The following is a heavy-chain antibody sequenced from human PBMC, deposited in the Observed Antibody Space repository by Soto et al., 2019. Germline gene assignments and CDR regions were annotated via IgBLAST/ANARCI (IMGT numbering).Heavy chain of an antibody. D-gene: IGHD2-21*02. Sequence: QVQLQQSGPGLVKPSQTLSLNCTVSGGSISHEYYHWTWIRQAPGKGLEGIGYISYSGSIIYNPSFKSRGTISVVTSKNQFSLQLMSVTAADAAVYFCSREDDGGDRDYYGLDVWGQGTTVTVSS. J-gene: IGHJ6*02. CDR2: ISYSGSI. CDR3: SREDDGGDRDYYGLDV. CDR1: GGSISHEYYH. V-gene: IGHV4-30-4*08.